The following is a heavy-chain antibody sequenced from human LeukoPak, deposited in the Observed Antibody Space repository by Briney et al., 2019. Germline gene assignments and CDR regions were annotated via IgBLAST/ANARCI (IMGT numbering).Heavy chain of an antibody. D-gene: IGHD1-26*01. CDR2: ISGSGGST. CDR1: GFTFSSYA. J-gene: IGHJ4*02. V-gene: IGHV3-23*01. Sequence: GGSLRLSCAASGFTFSSYAMSWVRQAPGKGLEWVSAISGSGGSTYYADSVKGRFTISRDNSKNTLYLQMNSLRAEDTAVYYCARLPGGRGSSYFDYWGQGTLVTVSS. CDR3: ARLPGGRGSSYFDY.